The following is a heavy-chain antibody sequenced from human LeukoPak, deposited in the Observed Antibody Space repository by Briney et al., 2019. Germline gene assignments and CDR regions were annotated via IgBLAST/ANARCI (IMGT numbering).Heavy chain of an antibody. J-gene: IGHJ4*02. D-gene: IGHD5-12*01. CDR1: GFTFSSYA. CDR3: ARQRPGYSGYDLGMEFDY. V-gene: IGHV3-53*01. CDR2: IYSGGST. Sequence: QSGGSLRLSCAASGFTFSSYAMSWVRQAPGRGLEWVSVIYSGGSTYYANSVKGRFTISRDNSKNTLYLQMNSLRAEDTAVYYCARQRPGYSGYDLGMEFDYWGQGTLVTVSS.